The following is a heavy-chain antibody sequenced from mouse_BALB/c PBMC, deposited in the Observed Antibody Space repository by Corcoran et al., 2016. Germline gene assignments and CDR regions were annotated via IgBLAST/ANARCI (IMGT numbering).Heavy chain of an antibody. CDR2: ISCYNGAT. V-gene: IGHV1S34*01. CDR1: GYSFTGYY. Sequence: LVKTGASVKISCKASGYSFTGYYMHWVKQSHGKSLEWIGYISCYNGATSYNQKFKGKDTFTVDTSSSTAYMQFNSLTSEDSAVYYCARPDSSGAWFAYWGQGTLVTVSA. D-gene: IGHD3-2*01. J-gene: IGHJ3*01. CDR3: ARPDSSGAWFAY.